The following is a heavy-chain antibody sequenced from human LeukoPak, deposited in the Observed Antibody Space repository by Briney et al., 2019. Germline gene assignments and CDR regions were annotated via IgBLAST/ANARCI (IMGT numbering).Heavy chain of an antibody. Sequence: GESVKISCKGSGYRFTNNWIGCVRPVPGKGLEWLGIIYPGDSDTTYSPSFQGHVTISADKSTSTAYLQWNSLKASDTAMYYCARLQGVSRGWSFDYWGQGTLVTVSS. CDR3: ARLQGVSRGWSFDY. J-gene: IGHJ4*02. CDR1: GYRFTNNW. V-gene: IGHV5-51*01. D-gene: IGHD6-19*01. CDR2: IYPGDSDT.